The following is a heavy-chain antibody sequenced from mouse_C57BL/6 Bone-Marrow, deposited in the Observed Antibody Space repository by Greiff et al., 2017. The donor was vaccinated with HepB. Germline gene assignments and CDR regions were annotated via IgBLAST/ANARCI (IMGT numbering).Heavy chain of an antibody. CDR3: AKNSYYYGSSYFDY. J-gene: IGHJ2*01. Sequence: VQLVESGPGLVQPSQSLSITCTVSGFSLTSYGVHWVRQSPGKGLEWLGVIWRGGSTDYNAAFMSRLSITKDNSKSQVFFKMNSLQADDTAIYYCAKNSYYYGSSYFDYWGQGTTLTVSS. V-gene: IGHV2-5*01. D-gene: IGHD1-1*01. CDR1: GFSLTSYG. CDR2: IWRGGST.